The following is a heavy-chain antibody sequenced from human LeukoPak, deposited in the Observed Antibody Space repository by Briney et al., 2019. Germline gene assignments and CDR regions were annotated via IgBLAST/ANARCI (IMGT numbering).Heavy chain of an antibody. V-gene: IGHV3-30*02. D-gene: IGHD3-22*01. CDR2: IRFDGSNK. CDR1: GLTFSSYG. Sequence: GGSLRLSCAASGLTFSSYGMHWVRQAPGKGLEWVAFIRFDGSNKYYADSVKGRFTISRDNSKNTLYLQMNSLRAEDTAVYYCARGYYYDSSGDRSFDYWGQGTLVTVSS. J-gene: IGHJ4*02. CDR3: ARGYYYDSSGDRSFDY.